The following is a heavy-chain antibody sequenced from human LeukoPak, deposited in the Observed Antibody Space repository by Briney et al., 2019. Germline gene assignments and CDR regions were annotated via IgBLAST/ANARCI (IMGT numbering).Heavy chain of an antibody. CDR2: ISSSSTYT. CDR3: ARDRFGGWSSGGFDY. Sequence: GGSLRLSCAASGFTFSSYSMNWVRQAPGKGLEWVSFISSSSTYTYYTDSVKGRFTISRDNAKNSLYLQMNSLRAEDTAVYYCARDRFGGWSSGGFDYWGQGTLVTVSS. D-gene: IGHD6-19*01. V-gene: IGHV3-21*01. CDR1: GFTFSSYS. J-gene: IGHJ4*02.